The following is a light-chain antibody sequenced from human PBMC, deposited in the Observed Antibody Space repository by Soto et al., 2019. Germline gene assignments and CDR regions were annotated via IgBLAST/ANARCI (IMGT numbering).Light chain of an antibody. Sequence: DIQMTQSPSSLSASVGDRVSITCRASQTIRSNVNWFQQKPGEVPKILIYGASTLQSGVPSRFSGSGTGTDFTLTISNVQPEDFATYYCQQSYDHPLTFGKGTRLEI. J-gene: IGKJ5*01. CDR2: GAS. CDR3: QQSYDHPLT. V-gene: IGKV1-39*01. CDR1: QTIRSN.